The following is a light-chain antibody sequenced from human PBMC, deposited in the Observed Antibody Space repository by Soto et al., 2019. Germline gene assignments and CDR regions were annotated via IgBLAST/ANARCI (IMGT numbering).Light chain of an antibody. CDR1: QSISSW. Sequence: DIQMTQSPSTLSASVGDRVTITCRASQSISSWLAWYQQKPGKAPKLLIYKASSLESGVPSRFSGSGSATEFTLTISSLQPDDFATYYCQQYNSYSSGTFGQGTKVEIK. V-gene: IGKV1-5*03. CDR2: KAS. CDR3: QQYNSYSSGT. J-gene: IGKJ1*01.